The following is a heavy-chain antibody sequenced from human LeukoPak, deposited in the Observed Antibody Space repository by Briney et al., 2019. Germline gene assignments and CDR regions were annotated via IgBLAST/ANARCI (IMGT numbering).Heavy chain of an antibody. V-gene: IGHV3-7*05. Sequence: GGSLRLSCAASGXAFSSSWMAWVRQAPGKGLEWVANMNPDGSTKNYADSVRGRFTISRDNAKNSLCLQMNSLRADDTAVYYCARDSGYSAFDYWGQGTLVTVSS. CDR2: MNPDGSTK. CDR1: GXAFSSSW. CDR3: ARDSGYSAFDY. D-gene: IGHD5-12*01. J-gene: IGHJ4*02.